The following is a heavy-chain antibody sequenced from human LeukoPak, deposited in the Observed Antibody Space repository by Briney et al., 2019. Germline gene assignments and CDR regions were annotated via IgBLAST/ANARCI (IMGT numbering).Heavy chain of an antibody. CDR3: ARSPGAYCGGDCYPYYFDY. CDR1: GXTVSSNY. Sequence: PGGSLRLSCSASGXTVSSNYRSWVRQAPGKGVEWVSVIYSGGSTYYADSVKGRFTISRDNSKNTLYLQMNSLRAEDTAVYYCARSPGAYCGGDCYPYYFDYWGQGTLVTVSS. J-gene: IGHJ4*02. CDR2: IYSGGST. D-gene: IGHD2-21*02. V-gene: IGHV3-53*01.